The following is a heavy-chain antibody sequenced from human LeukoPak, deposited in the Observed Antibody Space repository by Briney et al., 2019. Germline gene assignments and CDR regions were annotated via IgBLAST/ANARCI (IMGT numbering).Heavy chain of an antibody. D-gene: IGHD3-10*01. CDR3: ARAPYNYYGSGSYYNRGGFFDY. Sequence: ASVKVSCKASGYTFTGYYMHWVRQAPGQGLEWMGWINPNSGGTNYAQKFQGRVTMTRDTSISTAYMELSRLRSDDTAVYYCARAPYNYYGSGSYYNRGGFFDYWGQGTLVTVSS. CDR2: INPNSGGT. J-gene: IGHJ4*02. V-gene: IGHV1-2*02. CDR1: GYTFTGYY.